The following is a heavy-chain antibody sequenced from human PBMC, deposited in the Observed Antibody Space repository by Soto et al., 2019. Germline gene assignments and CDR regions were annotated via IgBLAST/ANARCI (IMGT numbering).Heavy chain of an antibody. Sequence: PSETLSLTCTVSSGSISIGYYYWSWVRQPPGKGLELIGYIYYSGSTNYNPSLKSRVTISVDTSKNQFSLKLSSVTAADTAVYYCARGVGLQPFDYWGQGTLLTVSS. J-gene: IGHJ4*02. CDR3: ARGVGLQPFDY. V-gene: IGHV4-61*01. D-gene: IGHD4-4*01. CDR1: SGSISIGYYY. CDR2: IYYSGST.